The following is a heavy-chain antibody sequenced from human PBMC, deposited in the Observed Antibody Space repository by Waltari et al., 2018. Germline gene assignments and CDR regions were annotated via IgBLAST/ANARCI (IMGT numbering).Heavy chain of an antibody. Sequence: LVESGEGVGQPGGHVRLPGAAAGFRLSTYWMSWVRRAPGKGLEWVASVKEDEAEKYYVDSVKGRFTISRDNAKNSLHLQMNSLRVEDTAEYYCARVSFWSGFYFDEWGQGTVVTVSA. J-gene: IGHJ4*02. D-gene: IGHD3-3*01. CDR2: VKEDEAEK. CDR1: GFRLSTYW. V-gene: IGHV3-7*01. CDR3: ARVSFWSGFYFDE.